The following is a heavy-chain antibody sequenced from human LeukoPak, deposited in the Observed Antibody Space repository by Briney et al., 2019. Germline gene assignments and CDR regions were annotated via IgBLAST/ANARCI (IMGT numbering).Heavy chain of an antibody. CDR2: INPSSGGT. J-gene: IGHJ3*02. CDR1: GYTFTGYY. D-gene: IGHD4-17*01. CDR3: ARLLTTVTSDAFDI. Sequence: ASVKVSCKASGYTFTGYYMHWVRQAPGQGLEWMGWINPSSGGTNYAQKFQGRVTMTRDTSISTAYMELSRLRSDDTAVYYCARLLTTVTSDAFDIWGQGTMVTVSS. V-gene: IGHV1-2*02.